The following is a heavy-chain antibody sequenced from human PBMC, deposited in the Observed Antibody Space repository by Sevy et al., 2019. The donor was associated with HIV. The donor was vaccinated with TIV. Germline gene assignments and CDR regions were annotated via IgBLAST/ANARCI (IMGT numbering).Heavy chain of an antibody. J-gene: IGHJ4*02. D-gene: IGHD3-22*01. CDR2: ISYDGSDK. CDR1: GFIFSSYG. V-gene: IGHV3-30*18. CDR3: AKDQAFYYDSYIDY. Sequence: GGSLRLSCAASGFIFSSYGMHWVRQAAGKGLEWVAVISYDGSDKSYADSVKGRFTISRDNSKNTLYLQMNSLRAEDTAVYYCAKDQAFYYDSYIDYWGQGTLVTVS.